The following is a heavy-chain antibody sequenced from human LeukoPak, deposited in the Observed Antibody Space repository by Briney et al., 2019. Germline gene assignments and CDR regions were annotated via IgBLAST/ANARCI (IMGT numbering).Heavy chain of an antibody. J-gene: IGHJ4*02. D-gene: IGHD6-19*01. CDR1: GFTFSSYA. V-gene: IGHV3-30-3*01. Sequence: GGSLRLSCAASGFTFSSYAMHWVRQAPGKGLEWVAVISYDGSNKYYADSVKGRFTISRDNSKNTLYPQMNSLRAEDTAVYYCARVFSSSGAMGTDYWGLGTLVTVSS. CDR2: ISYDGSNK. CDR3: ARVFSSSGAMGTDY.